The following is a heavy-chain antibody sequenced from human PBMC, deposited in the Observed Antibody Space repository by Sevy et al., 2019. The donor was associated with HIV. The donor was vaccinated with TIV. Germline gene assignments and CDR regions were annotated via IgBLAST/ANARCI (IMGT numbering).Heavy chain of an antibody. V-gene: IGHV4-59*08. Sequence: SETLSLTCTMSGGSITSLYWNWIRQPPGKGLEWVANIYYNGHINYNPSLKSRVTLSLDTSKNQFSLRLSSVTAADTAMYYCAGENAWGRGYSWGQGTLVTVSS. J-gene: IGHJ4*02. CDR1: GGSITSLY. CDR3: AGENAWGRGYS. D-gene: IGHD1-26*01. CDR2: IYYNGHI.